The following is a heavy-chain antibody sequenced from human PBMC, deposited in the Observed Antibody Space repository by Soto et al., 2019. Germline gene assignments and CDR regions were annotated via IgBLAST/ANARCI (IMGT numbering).Heavy chain of an antibody. Sequence: EVQLVESGGGLVKPGGSLRLSCAASGFTFSNAWMSWVRQAPGKGLEWVGRIKSKTDGGTTDYAAPVKGRFTISRDDSRNTLYLQMNSLRAEDTAVYYCAKGEHISCYSAIDYWGQGTLVTVSS. CDR2: IKSKTDGGTT. V-gene: IGHV3-15*01. D-gene: IGHD3-10*01. J-gene: IGHJ4*02. CDR1: GFTFSNAW. CDR3: AKGEHISCYSAIDY.